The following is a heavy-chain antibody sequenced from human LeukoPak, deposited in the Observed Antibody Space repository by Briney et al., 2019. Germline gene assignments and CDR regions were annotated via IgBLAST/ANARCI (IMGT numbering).Heavy chain of an antibody. Sequence: GGSLRLSCAASGFTFSSYSMNWVRQAPGKGLEWVSSISSSSSYIYYADSVKGRFTISRDNAKNSLYLQMNSLRAEDTAVYYCARDTARLGDDFDIWGQGTMVTVSS. J-gene: IGHJ3*02. CDR3: ARDTARLGDDFDI. CDR1: GFTFSSYS. V-gene: IGHV3-21*01. CDR2: ISSSSSYI. D-gene: IGHD5-18*01.